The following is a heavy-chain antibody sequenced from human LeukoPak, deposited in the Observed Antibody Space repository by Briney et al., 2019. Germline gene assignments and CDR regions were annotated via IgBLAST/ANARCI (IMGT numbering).Heavy chain of an antibody. CDR3: AREAAAGVIFDY. J-gene: IGHJ4*02. CDR1: GFTFSSYA. Sequence: PGGSLRLSCAASGFTFSSYAMHWVRQAPGKGLEWVAVISYDGSNKYYADSVKGRFTISRDNSKNTLYLQMNSLRAEDTAVYYCAREAAAGVIFDYWGQGTLVTVSS. D-gene: IGHD6-13*01. CDR2: ISYDGSNK. V-gene: IGHV3-30-3*01.